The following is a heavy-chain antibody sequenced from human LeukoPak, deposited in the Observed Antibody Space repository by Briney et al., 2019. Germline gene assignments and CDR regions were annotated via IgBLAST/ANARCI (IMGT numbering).Heavy chain of an antibody. CDR1: GFTFSSYA. CDR2: ISYDGSNK. V-gene: IGHV3-30-3*01. D-gene: IGHD4-17*01. Sequence: GGSLRLSCAASGFTFSSYAMHWVRQAPGKGLEWVAVISYDGSNKYYADSVKGRFTISRDNSKNTLYLQMNGLRAEDTAVYYCAREPGHGELDYWGQGTLVTVSS. CDR3: AREPGHGELDY. J-gene: IGHJ4*02.